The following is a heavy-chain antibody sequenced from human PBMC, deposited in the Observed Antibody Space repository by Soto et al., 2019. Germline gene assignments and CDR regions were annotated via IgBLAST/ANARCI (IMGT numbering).Heavy chain of an antibody. D-gene: IGHD3-9*01. Sequence: GASVKVSCKASGYTFTSYAMHWVRQAPGQRLEWMGWINAGNGNTKYSQKFQGRVTITRDTSASTAYMELSSLRSEDTAVYYCARAELYYDILTGYSAYNWFDPWGQGTLVTVSS. V-gene: IGHV1-3*01. J-gene: IGHJ5*02. CDR1: GYTFTSYA. CDR2: INAGNGNT. CDR3: ARAELYYDILTGYSAYNWFDP.